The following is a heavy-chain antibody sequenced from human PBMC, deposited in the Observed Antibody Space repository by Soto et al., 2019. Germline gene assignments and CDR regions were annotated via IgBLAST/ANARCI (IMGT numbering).Heavy chain of an antibody. V-gene: IGHV1-69*01. CDR1: GGTFSSYA. D-gene: IGHD6-13*01. J-gene: IGHJ6*02. CDR3: ARGGIASAGTGGNYYSYCMDV. Sequence: QVQLVQSGAEVKKPGSSVKVSCKASGGTFSSYAISWVRQAPGQGLEWMGGIIPIFGTANYAQKFQGRVTITADESTSTDYMELSSLRSEDTAVYSCARGGIASAGTGGNYYSYCMDVWGQGTTVTVSS. CDR2: IIPIFGTA.